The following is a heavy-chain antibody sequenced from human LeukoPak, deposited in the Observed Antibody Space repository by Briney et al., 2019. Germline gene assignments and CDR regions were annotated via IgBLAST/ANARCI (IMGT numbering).Heavy chain of an antibody. CDR2: ISAYNGNT. CDR3: ARDTYCSGGSCYHDLDY. V-gene: IGHV1-18*01. J-gene: IGHJ4*02. CDR1: GYTFTIYG. Sequence: ASVTVSFKASGYTFTIYGISWVRQAPGQGLEWMGWISAYNGNTNYAQKLQGRVTMTTDTSTSTAYMELRSLRSDDTAVYYCARDTYCSGGSCYHDLDYWGQGTLVTVSS. D-gene: IGHD2-15*01.